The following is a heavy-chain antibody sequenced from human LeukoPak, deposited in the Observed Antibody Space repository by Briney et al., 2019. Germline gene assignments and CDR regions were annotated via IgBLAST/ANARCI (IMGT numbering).Heavy chain of an antibody. J-gene: IGHJ4*02. Sequence: MSSETLSLTCAVYGGSFSGYYWNWIRQPPGKGLEWIGYIYHSGSTYYNPSLKSRVTISVDRSKNQFSLKLSSVTAADTAVYYCARDRDGDGYSLGYWGQGTLVTVSS. CDR1: GGSFSGYY. CDR3: ARDRDGDGYSLGY. D-gene: IGHD5-24*01. V-gene: IGHV4-34*01. CDR2: IYHSGST.